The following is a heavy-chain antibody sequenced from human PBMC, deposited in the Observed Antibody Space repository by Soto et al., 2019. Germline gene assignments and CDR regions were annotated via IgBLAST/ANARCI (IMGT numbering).Heavy chain of an antibody. Sequence: SCAASGFTFSAYDMHCVRQTTGKGLEWVSAIGAADDPYYLGSVKGRFTISRENAKNSLYLQMNSLRAEDTAVYYCARAYSGRLPRRADYYFAMDVWGQGTTVTVSS. J-gene: IGHJ6*02. CDR3: ARAYSGRLPRRADYYFAMDV. V-gene: IGHV3-13*05. D-gene: IGHD2-15*01. CDR2: IGAADDP. CDR1: GFTFSAYD.